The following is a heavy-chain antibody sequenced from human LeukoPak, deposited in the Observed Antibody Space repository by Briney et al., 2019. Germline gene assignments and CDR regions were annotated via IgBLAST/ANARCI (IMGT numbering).Heavy chain of an antibody. Sequence: GGSLRLSCAASGFTVSSSFMNWVRQAPGKGLEWVSSISSSSSYIYYADSVKGRFTISRDNAKNSLYLQMNSLRAEDTAVYYCARGPYYDFWSGYPPGAFDIWGQGTMVTVSS. CDR2: ISSSSSYI. D-gene: IGHD3-3*01. V-gene: IGHV3-21*01. CDR3: ARGPYYDFWSGYPPGAFDI. J-gene: IGHJ3*02. CDR1: GFTVSSSF.